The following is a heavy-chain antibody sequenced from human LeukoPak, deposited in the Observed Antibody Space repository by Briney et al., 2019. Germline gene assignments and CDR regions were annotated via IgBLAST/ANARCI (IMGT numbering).Heavy chain of an antibody. Sequence: GGSLRLSSAASGFTFSSYWMSWVRQAPGKGLEWVANIKQDGSEKYYVDSVKGRFTISRDNAKNSLYLQMNSLRAEDTAVYYCARELLGITMVRGGRGGMDVWGQGTTVTVSS. V-gene: IGHV3-7*01. J-gene: IGHJ6*02. CDR1: GFTFSSYW. CDR2: IKQDGSEK. D-gene: IGHD3-10*01. CDR3: ARELLGITMVRGGRGGMDV.